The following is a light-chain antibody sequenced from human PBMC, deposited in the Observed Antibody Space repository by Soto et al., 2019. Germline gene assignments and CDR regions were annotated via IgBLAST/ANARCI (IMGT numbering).Light chain of an antibody. CDR1: QSLLHSNGYNY. Sequence: DIVMTQSPLSLPVTPGEPASISCRSSQSLLHSNGYNYLDWYLQKPGQSPQLLIYLGSNRASGVPDRFSGSGSGTDFTLKISRVEAEDVGVYYCMQALQIPFGGGTKWESK. CDR3: MQALQIP. J-gene: IGKJ4*02. V-gene: IGKV2-28*01. CDR2: LGS.